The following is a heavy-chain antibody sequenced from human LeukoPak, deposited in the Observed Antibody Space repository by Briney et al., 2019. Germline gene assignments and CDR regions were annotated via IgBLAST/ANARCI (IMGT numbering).Heavy chain of an antibody. J-gene: IGHJ5*02. CDR2: ISSDGGSA. CDR1: GFSFSSEN. Sequence: GGSLRLSCAASGFSFSSENMHWVRQAPGKGLEYVSAISSDGGSAYYANSVKGRFTISRDNSRNTLYLQMGSLRAEDMAVYYCAAAPRSDYYSSWGQGTLVTVSS. V-gene: IGHV3-64*01. D-gene: IGHD3-22*01. CDR3: AAAPRSDYYSS.